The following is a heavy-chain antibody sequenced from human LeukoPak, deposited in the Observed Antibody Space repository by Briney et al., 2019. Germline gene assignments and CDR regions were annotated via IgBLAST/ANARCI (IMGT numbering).Heavy chain of an antibody. Sequence: SETLSLTCAVYGGSFSGYYWSWIRQPPGKGLEWIGEINHSGSTNYNPSLKSRVTISVDTSKNQFSLKLSSVTAADTAVYYCARGRGLDYYDSSGYYPWYYFDYWGQGTLVTVSS. V-gene: IGHV4-34*01. CDR2: INHSGST. CDR1: GGSFSGYY. D-gene: IGHD3-22*01. CDR3: ARGRGLDYYDSSGYYPWYYFDY. J-gene: IGHJ4*02.